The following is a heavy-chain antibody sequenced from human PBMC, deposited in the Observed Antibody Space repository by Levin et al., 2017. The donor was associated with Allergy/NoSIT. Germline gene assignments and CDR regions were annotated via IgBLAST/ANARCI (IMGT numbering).Heavy chain of an antibody. Sequence: ASVKVSCKASGYTFTSYDINWVRQATGQGLEWMGWMNPNSGNTGYAQKFQGRVTMTRNTSISTAYMELSSLRSEDTAGYYCARALRVSAWAYLGWGVWGQGTLVTVSS. J-gene: IGHJ4*02. V-gene: IGHV1-8*01. CDR2: MNPNSGNT. D-gene: IGHD3-10*01. CDR1: GYTFTSYD. CDR3: ARALRVSAWAYLGWGV.